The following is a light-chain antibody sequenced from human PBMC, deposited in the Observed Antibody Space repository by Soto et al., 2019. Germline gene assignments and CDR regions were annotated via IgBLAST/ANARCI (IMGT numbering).Light chain of an antibody. CDR2: GAS. CDR3: QQYNKWPWT. V-gene: IGKV3-15*01. CDR1: QTVSSS. Sequence: ETLMTQSPSTLSVSPGARATLDCGASQTVSSSLAWYQQKPGQAPRLLIFGASARATGVPARFSGSGSGTLFTLTISSLQSEDFGVYYCQQYNKWPWTFGQGTKVDIK. J-gene: IGKJ1*01.